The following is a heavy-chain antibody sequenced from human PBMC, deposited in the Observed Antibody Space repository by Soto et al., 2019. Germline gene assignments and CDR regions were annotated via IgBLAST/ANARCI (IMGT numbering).Heavy chain of an antibody. CDR2: INPSGGST. CDR1: GYTFTSYY. J-gene: IGHJ4*02. CDR3: VRGHAIGRYCGGDCHSVYFDY. Sequence: GASVKVSCKASGYTFTSYYMHWVRQAPGQGLEWMGIINPSGGSTSYAQKFQGRVTMTRDTSTSTVYMELSSLRSEDTAVYYCVRGHAIGRYCGGDCHSVYFDYWGQGTLVTVSS. D-gene: IGHD2-21*02. V-gene: IGHV1-46*03.